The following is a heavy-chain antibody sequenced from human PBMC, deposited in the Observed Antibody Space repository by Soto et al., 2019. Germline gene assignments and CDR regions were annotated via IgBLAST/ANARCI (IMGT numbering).Heavy chain of an antibody. V-gene: IGHV1-18*01. CDR3: AKRRGYSNGEFDY. CDR2: ITPYNGNT. D-gene: IGHD5-18*01. Sequence: QVQLVQSGAEVKKPGASVXVXXXXSXYTFTXYGISWVRQAPGQGLEWMGWITPYNGNTNYAQKLQGRVTMTTDTPTSTAYMELRSLRSDDTAVYYCAKRRGYSNGEFDYWGQGTLVTVSS. J-gene: IGHJ4*02. CDR1: XYTFTXYG.